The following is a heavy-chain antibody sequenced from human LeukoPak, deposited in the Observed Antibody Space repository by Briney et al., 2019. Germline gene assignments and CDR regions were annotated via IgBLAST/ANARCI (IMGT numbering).Heavy chain of an antibody. V-gene: IGHV1-2*02. Sequence: GASVTVSFTASGYTFTVYYMHWVRQAPGQGLEWMGWINPNSGGTNYAQKFQGRVTMTRDTSISTAYMELSRLRSDDTAVYYCAVHYYDSSGYYLPFDYWGQGTLVTVSS. D-gene: IGHD3-22*01. J-gene: IGHJ4*02. CDR2: INPNSGGT. CDR1: GYTFTVYY. CDR3: AVHYYDSSGYYLPFDY.